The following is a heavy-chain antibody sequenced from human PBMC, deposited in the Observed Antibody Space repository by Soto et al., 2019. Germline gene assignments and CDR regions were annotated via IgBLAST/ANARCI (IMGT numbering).Heavy chain of an antibody. CDR2: ISYDGSNK. Sequence: QVQLVESGGGVVQPGRSLRLSCAASGFTFSSYGMHWVRQAPGKGLEWVAVISYDGSNKYYADSVKGRFTISRDNSKNKLYMQMNSLRAEDTAVYYCATDVATSTYSSSWYGVEYYFDYWGQGTLVTVSS. V-gene: IGHV3-30*03. D-gene: IGHD6-13*01. CDR3: ATDVATSTYSSSWYGVEYYFDY. J-gene: IGHJ4*02. CDR1: GFTFSSYG.